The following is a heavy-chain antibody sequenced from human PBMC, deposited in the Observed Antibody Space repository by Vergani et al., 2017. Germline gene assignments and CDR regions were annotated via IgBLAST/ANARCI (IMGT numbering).Heavy chain of an antibody. J-gene: IGHJ5*02. CDR3: ARGGSGGYYSHNWFDP. Sequence: QLQLQESGSGLVKPSQTLSLTCAVYGGSFSGYYWSWIRQPPGKGLEWIGEINHSGSTNYNPSLKSRVTIAVDTSKNQVSLKLSSVTAADTAVYYCARGGSGGYYSHNWFDPWGQGTLVTVSS. V-gene: IGHV4-34*09. D-gene: IGHD3-22*01. CDR1: GGSFSGYY. CDR2: INHSGST.